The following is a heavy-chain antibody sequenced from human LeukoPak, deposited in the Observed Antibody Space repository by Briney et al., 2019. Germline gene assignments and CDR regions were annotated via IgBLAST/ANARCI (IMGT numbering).Heavy chain of an antibody. V-gene: IGHV3-7*03. CDR1: GFTFSSYW. J-gene: IGHJ2*01. CDR2: IKQDGSEK. D-gene: IGHD4-17*01. CDR3: ARGSVNYGDYEEHGYWYFDL. Sequence: GGSLRLSCAASGFTFSSYWMSWVRQAPGKGLEWVANIKQDGSEKYYVDSVKGRFTISRDNAKNSLYLQMNSLRAEDTAVYYCARGSVNYGDYEEHGYWYFDLWGRGTLVTVSS.